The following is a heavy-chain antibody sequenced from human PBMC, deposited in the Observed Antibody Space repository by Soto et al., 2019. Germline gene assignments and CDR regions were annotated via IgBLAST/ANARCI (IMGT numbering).Heavy chain of an antibody. V-gene: IGHV3-21*01. CDR2: ISSSSSYI. J-gene: IGHJ6*02. CDR3: ARGLDCSGGSCYRRGMDV. CDR1: GFTFSSYS. Sequence: KPGGSLRLSCAASGFTFSSYSMNWVRHAPGKGLECVSSISSSSSYIYSADSVKGRFTISRDNAKNSLYLQMNSLRAEDTAVYYCARGLDCSGGSCYRRGMDVWGQGTTVTVSS. D-gene: IGHD2-15*01.